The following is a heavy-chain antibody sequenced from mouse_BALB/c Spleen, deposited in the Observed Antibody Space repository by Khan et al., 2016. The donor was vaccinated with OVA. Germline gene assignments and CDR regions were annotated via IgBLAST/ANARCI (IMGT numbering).Heavy chain of an antibody. V-gene: IGHV5-17*02. J-gene: IGHJ2*01. Sequence: EVELVESGGGLVQPGGSRKLSCAASGFTFSNFGMHWIRQAPEKGLEWVAYISGDSNTIYYADTVKGRFTFSRDNPRNTLFLQMTSLRSEDTAIYYCARSYFYGYYFDQWGQGTTLTGS. D-gene: IGHD1-1*01. CDR1: GFTFSNFG. CDR3: ARSYFYGYYFDQ. CDR2: ISGDSNTI.